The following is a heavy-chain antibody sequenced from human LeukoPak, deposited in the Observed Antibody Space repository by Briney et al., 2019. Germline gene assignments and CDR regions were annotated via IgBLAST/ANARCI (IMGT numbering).Heavy chain of an antibody. CDR2: MYYSGST. D-gene: IGHD1-26*01. Sequence: PSETLSLTCTVSGGSISSSSYYWGWIRQPPGKGLEWIGSMYYSGSTYYNPSLKSRVTISVDTSKNQFSLKLSSVTAADTAVYYCARAARVWELLGYYFDYWGQGTLVTVSS. J-gene: IGHJ4*02. V-gene: IGHV4-39*07. CDR1: GGSISSSSYY. CDR3: ARAARVWELLGYYFDY.